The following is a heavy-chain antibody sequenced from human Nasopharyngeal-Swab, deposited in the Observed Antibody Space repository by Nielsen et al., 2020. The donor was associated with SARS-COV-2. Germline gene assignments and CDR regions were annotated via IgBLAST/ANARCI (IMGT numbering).Heavy chain of an antibody. Sequence: SVKVSCKVSGGPFSTNAISWVRQAPGQGLEWMGGILPIVGTPNYSQKFQGRVTITADELTRTAYMELSILTSEDTAVYYCARDLEGAEASDYWGQGTLLTASS. D-gene: IGHD1-1*01. CDR3: ARDLEGAEASDY. CDR1: GGPFSTNA. V-gene: IGHV1-69*13. CDR2: ILPIVGTP. J-gene: IGHJ4*02.